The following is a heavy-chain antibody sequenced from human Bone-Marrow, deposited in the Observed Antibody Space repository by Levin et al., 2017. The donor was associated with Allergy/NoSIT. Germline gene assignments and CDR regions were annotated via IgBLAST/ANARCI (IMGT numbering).Heavy chain of an antibody. Sequence: SQTLSLTCTVSGGSIRSSSYYWGWIRQPPGKGLEWIGSIYYSGSTYYNPSLKSRVTISVDTSKNQFSLKLSSVTAADTAVYYCARRSDNYYGSGRRPSWFDPWGQGTLVTVSS. CDR1: GGSIRSSSYY. CDR3: ARRSDNYYGSGRRPSWFDP. CDR2: IYYSGST. V-gene: IGHV4-39*01. J-gene: IGHJ5*02. D-gene: IGHD3-10*01.